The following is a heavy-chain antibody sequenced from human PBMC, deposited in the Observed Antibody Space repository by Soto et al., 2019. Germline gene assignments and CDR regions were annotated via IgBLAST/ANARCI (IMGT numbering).Heavy chain of an antibody. CDR2: ISYDGSNK. Sequence: QVQLVESGGGVVQPGRSLRLSCAASGFTFSSYAMHWVRQAPGKGLEWVAVISYDGSNKYYADSVKGRFTISRDNSKNTLYLQMNSLRAEDTAVYYCARDSQLYSSSRPDYYYGMDVWGQGTTVTVSS. J-gene: IGHJ6*02. D-gene: IGHD6-13*01. V-gene: IGHV3-30-3*01. CDR3: ARDSQLYSSSRPDYYYGMDV. CDR1: GFTFSSYA.